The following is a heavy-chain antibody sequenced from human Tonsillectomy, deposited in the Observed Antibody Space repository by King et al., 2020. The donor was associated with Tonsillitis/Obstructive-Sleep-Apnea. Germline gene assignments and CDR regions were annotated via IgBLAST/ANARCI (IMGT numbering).Heavy chain of an antibody. Sequence: VQLVESGGGLVKPGGSLRLSCAASGFAFSSYSMSWVRQAPGKGLEWVSTINTENYKYYAGSVKGRLTSSRDNAKNSLYLQRDSLGAEDTAVYYCARDSSGWSRDYWGQGTLVTVSS. CDR1: GFAFSSYS. V-gene: IGHV3-21*01. J-gene: IGHJ4*02. CDR2: INTENYK. D-gene: IGHD6-19*01. CDR3: ARDSSGWSRDY.